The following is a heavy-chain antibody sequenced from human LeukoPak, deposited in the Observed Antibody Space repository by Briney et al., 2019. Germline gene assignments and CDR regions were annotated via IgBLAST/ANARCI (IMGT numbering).Heavy chain of an antibody. CDR2: IYTSGST. CDR1: GGSISSYY. D-gene: IGHD1-26*01. V-gene: IGHV4-4*07. Sequence: SETLSLTCTVSGGSISSYYWSWIRQPAGKGLEWIGRIYTSGSTNYNSSLKSRVTMSVDTSKNQFSLKLSSVTAADTAVYYCARDRTSLWELIQGRWFDPWGQGTLVTVSS. J-gene: IGHJ5*02. CDR3: ARDRTSLWELIQGRWFDP.